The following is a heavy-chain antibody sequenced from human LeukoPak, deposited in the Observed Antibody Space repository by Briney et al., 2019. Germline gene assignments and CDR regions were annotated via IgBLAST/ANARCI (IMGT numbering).Heavy chain of an antibody. CDR3: AKVSSSWYEGYFDY. Sequence: GGSLRLSCAASGFTFSSYAMSWVRQAPGKGLEWVSAISGSGGSTYCADSVKGRFTISRDNSKNTLYLLMNSLRAEDTAVYYCAKVSSSWYEGYFDYWGQGTLVTVSS. V-gene: IGHV3-23*01. D-gene: IGHD6-13*01. CDR1: GFTFSSYA. J-gene: IGHJ4*02. CDR2: ISGSGGST.